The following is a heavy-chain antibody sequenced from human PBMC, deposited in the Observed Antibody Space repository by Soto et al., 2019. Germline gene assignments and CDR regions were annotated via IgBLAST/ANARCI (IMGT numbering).Heavy chain of an antibody. CDR1: GYTFTSYA. Sequence: GASVKVSCKASGYTFTSYAMHWVRQAPGQRLEWMGWINAGNGNTKYSQKSQGRVTITRDTSASTAYMELSSLRSEDTAVYYCARDLGYSGYETQIYYYYGMDVWGQGTTVTVSS. J-gene: IGHJ6*02. D-gene: IGHD5-12*01. CDR3: ARDLGYSGYETQIYYYYGMDV. CDR2: INAGNGNT. V-gene: IGHV1-3*01.